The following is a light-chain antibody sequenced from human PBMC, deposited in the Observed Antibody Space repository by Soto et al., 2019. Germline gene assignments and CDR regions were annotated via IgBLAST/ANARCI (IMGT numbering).Light chain of an antibody. J-gene: IGLJ2*01. CDR3: CSYAGSYTVV. CDR1: SIDVGGYNY. CDR2: DVS. Sequence: QSALTQPRSVSGSPGQSVTISCTGTSIDVGGYNYVSWYQQHPGKAPKFMIYDVSKRPSGVPDRFSGSKSGNTASLTISGLQAEDEADYYCCSYAGSYTVVFGGGTQLTVL. V-gene: IGLV2-11*01.